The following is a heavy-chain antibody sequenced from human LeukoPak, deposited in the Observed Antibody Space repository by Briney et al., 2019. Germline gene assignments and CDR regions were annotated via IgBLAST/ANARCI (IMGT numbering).Heavy chain of an antibody. Sequence: ASVTVSCKASGYTFTSYGISWVRQAPGQGLEWMGWISAYNGNTNYAQKLQGRVTMTTDTSTSTAYMELRSLRSDDTAVYYCARDSYDILTGIQPYREVFDLWGRGTLVTVSS. CDR1: GYTFTSYG. CDR2: ISAYNGNT. CDR3: ARDSYDILTGIQPYREVFDL. V-gene: IGHV1-18*01. J-gene: IGHJ2*01. D-gene: IGHD3-9*01.